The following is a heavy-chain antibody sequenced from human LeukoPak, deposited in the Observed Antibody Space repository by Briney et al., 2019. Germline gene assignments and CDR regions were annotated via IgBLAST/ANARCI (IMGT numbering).Heavy chain of an antibody. D-gene: IGHD3-3*01. V-gene: IGHV4-34*01. CDR1: GGSFSGYY. Sequence: PSETLSLTLAVYGGSFSGYYWSWIRQPPGKGLEWIGEINHSGSTNYNPSLKSRVTISVDTSKNQFSLKLSSVTAADTAVYYCARTYYDFWSGYLYYFDYWGQGTLVTVSS. J-gene: IGHJ4*02. CDR2: INHSGST. CDR3: ARTYYDFWSGYLYYFDY.